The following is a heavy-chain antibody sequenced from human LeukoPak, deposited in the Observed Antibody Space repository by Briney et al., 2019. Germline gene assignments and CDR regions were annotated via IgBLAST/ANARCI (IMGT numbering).Heavy chain of an antibody. CDR1: GRTSSSYE. CDR3: ARAGVRGVIKGRKYYFDY. CDR2: ISSIGSTI. J-gene: IGHJ4*02. V-gene: IGHV3-48*03. Sequence: RGSLTLSCAVSGRTSSSYEMRCGSQAPGELREWGSYISSIGSTINYTDSVKGRLSISRDKYKNSVYLKMSSLRAEDTAVYYCARAGVRGVIKGRKYYFDYWGQGTLVTVSS. D-gene: IGHD3-10*01.